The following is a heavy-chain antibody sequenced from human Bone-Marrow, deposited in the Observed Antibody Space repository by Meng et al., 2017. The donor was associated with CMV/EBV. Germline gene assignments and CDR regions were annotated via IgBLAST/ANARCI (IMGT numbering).Heavy chain of an antibody. Sequence: GSLRLSCTVSGGSISYYYWSWIRQPPGKGLEWIGSIYYSGSTNYSPSLKSRVTISVDTSKNQFSLNLTSVTAADTAVYYCARVGVQYGDYDPRFDYWGQGTLVTVSS. D-gene: IGHD4-17*01. V-gene: IGHV4-59*01. CDR2: IYYSGST. J-gene: IGHJ4*02. CDR3: ARVGVQYGDYDPRFDY. CDR1: GGSISYYY.